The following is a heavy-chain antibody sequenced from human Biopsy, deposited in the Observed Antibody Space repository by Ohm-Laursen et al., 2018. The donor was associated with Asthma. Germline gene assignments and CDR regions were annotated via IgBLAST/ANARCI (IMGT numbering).Heavy chain of an antibody. D-gene: IGHD6-19*01. CDR3: ARGDSSGWSHYYFDC. J-gene: IGHJ4*02. CDR1: GFTVSRDH. Sequence: GSLRLSCSASGFTVSRDHMFWVRQAPGKGLEWVSVIYSGGTSHTADSVRGRFTISRDFSKNTLHLQMHSLRVEDTAVYYCARGDSSGWSHYYFDCWGQGTLATVSS. V-gene: IGHV3-53*01. CDR2: IYSGGTS.